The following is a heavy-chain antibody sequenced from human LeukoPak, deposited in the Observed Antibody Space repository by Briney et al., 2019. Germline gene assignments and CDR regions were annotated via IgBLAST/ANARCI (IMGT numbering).Heavy chain of an antibody. D-gene: IGHD1-26*01. Sequence: GGSLRLSCAASGFTFDDFGMSWVRQAPGKGMEGVSGINWNGGSTVYADSVKGGLTISRENAKNSLYMQMNSLRAEDTGVYYCARDRHSGRYYDAFDIWGQGTVVTVSS. CDR1: GFTFDDFG. J-gene: IGHJ3*02. CDR3: ARDRHSGRYYDAFDI. V-gene: IGHV3-20*04. CDR2: INWNGGST.